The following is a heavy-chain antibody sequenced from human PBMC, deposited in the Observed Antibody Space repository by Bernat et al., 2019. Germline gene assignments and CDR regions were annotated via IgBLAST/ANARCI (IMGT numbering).Heavy chain of an antibody. CDR2: IYYSGST. D-gene: IGHD3-10*01. CDR1: GGSISSSSYY. V-gene: IGHV4-39*02. CDR3: ARDVMILWLGGGWFDP. Sequence: QLQLQESGPGLVKPSETLSLTCTVSGGSISSSSYYWGWIRQPPGKGLEWIGSIYYSGSTYYNPSLKSRVTISVDTSKNQFSLKLSSVTAADTAVYYCARDVMILWLGGGWFDPWGQGTLVTVSS. J-gene: IGHJ5*02.